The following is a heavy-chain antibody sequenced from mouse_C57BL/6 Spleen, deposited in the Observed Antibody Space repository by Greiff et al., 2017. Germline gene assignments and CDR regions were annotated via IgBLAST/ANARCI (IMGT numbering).Heavy chain of an antibody. CDR2: ISGGGGNT. CDR1: GFTFSSYT. V-gene: IGHV5-9*01. CDR3: AREGDYYGSSPGYFDV. Sequence: EVQVVESGGGLVKPGGSLKLSCAASGFTFSSYTMSWVRQTPEKRLEWVATISGGGGNTNYPDSVKGRFTISRDNAKNTLYLQMSSLRSEDTALYYCAREGDYYGSSPGYFDVWGTGTTVTVSS. D-gene: IGHD1-1*01. J-gene: IGHJ1*03.